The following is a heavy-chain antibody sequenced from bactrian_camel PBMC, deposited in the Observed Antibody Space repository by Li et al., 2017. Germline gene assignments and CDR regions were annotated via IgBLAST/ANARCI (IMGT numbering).Heavy chain of an antibody. Sequence: HVQLVESGRGLVQPGGSLRLSCAASGYTSRSHCIGWFRQAPGKERGGVAAVDADGSTSYADSVKGRFTTYQDNGKNTLYLQMNSLRIEDTAMYFCAAERGPRRPNCSGTGAGERGQSYDYWGHGTQVTVS. CDR3: AAERGPRRPNCSGTGAGERGQSYDY. V-gene: IGHV3S26*01. CDR2: VDADGST. CDR1: GYTSRSHC. J-gene: IGHJ4*01. D-gene: IGHD2*01.